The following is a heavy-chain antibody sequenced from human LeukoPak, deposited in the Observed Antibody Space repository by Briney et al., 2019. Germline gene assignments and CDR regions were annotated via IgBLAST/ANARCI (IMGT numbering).Heavy chain of an antibody. D-gene: IGHD3-3*01. CDR1: GFTFSKAW. V-gene: IGHV3-15*01. CDR2: IKSKTDGGTT. CDR3: TTHRRPYYDFWSGSSGWFDP. J-gene: IGHJ5*02. Sequence: SGGSLRLSCAASGFTFSKAWMSWVRQAPGKGLEWVGRIKSKTDGGTTDYAAPVKGRFTISRDDSKNTLYLQMNSLKTEDTAVYYCTTHRRPYYDFWSGSSGWFDPWGQGTLVTVSS.